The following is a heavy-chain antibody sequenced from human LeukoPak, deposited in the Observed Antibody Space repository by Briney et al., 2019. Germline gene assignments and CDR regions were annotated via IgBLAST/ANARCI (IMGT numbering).Heavy chain of an antibody. CDR2: IYYSGST. V-gene: IGHV4-39*01. CDR1: GGSISSSNYY. Sequence: SETLSLTCTVSGGSISSSNYYWGWIRQPPGKGLEWIGSIYYSGSTYYNPSLKSRVTISLDTSKNQFSLKLSSVTAADTAVYYCARLDGYCSGGSCYSVSFVDPWGQGTLVTVSS. CDR3: ARLDGYCSGGSCYSVSFVDP. J-gene: IGHJ5*02. D-gene: IGHD2-15*01.